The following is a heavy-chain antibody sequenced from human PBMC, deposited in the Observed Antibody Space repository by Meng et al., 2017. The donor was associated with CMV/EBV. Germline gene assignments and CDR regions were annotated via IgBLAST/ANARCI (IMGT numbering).Heavy chain of an antibody. CDR1: GGSISSGDYY. J-gene: IGHJ3*02. Sequence: LRPSCTVSGGSISSGDYYWSWIRQPPGKGLEWIGYIYYSGSTYYNPSLKSRVTISVDTSKNQFSLKLSSVTAADTAVYYCARGGGSSGYLDAFDIWGQGTMVTVSS. CDR3: ARGGGSSGYLDAFDI. V-gene: IGHV4-30-4*08. CDR2: IYYSGST. D-gene: IGHD3-22*01.